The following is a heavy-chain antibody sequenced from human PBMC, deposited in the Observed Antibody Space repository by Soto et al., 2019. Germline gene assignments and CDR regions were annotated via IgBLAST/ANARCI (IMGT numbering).Heavy chain of an antibody. Sequence: GGSLRLSCEASGFIFTTNSMNWVRQVPGKGLQWLSSISSSGTFKSYGDSVKGRFTISRDNAKNSLFLQMNNLSGEDTGLYYCARDPPHGGTSSWDADSWGPGTLITVSS. CDR2: ISSSGTFK. D-gene: IGHD2-15*01. CDR3: ARDPPHGGTSSWDADS. CDR1: GFIFTTNS. V-gene: IGHV3-21*01. J-gene: IGHJ4*02.